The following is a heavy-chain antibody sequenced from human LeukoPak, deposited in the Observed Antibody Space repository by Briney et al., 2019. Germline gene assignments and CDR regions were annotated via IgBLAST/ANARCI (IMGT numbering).Heavy chain of an antibody. CDR3: ARVALGGDYYDSSGYSTTDAFDI. D-gene: IGHD3-22*01. Sequence: SETLSLTCAVYGGSFSGYYWSWIRQPPGKGLEWIGEINHSGSTNYNPSLKSRVTISVDTSKNQFSLKLSSVTAADTAVYYCARVALGGDYYDSSGYSTTDAFDIWGQGTMVTVSS. V-gene: IGHV4-34*01. J-gene: IGHJ3*02. CDR1: GGSFSGYY. CDR2: INHSGST.